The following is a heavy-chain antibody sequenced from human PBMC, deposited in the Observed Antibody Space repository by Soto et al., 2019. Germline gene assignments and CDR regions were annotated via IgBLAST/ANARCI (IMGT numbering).Heavy chain of an antibody. J-gene: IGHJ4*02. CDR1: GFAFSNFG. V-gene: IGHV3-33*04. CDR3: ARDPGQDEAMDY. Sequence: QVQVVESGGGVVQPGRSLRLSCATSGFAFSNFGMHWVRQVPGKGLEWVAVIWHNGKNKDYADYAKGRFTISRDNSKNILYLEMNSLRVEDTAIYYCARDPGQDEAMDYWGLGTLVTVSS. CDR2: IWHNGKNK.